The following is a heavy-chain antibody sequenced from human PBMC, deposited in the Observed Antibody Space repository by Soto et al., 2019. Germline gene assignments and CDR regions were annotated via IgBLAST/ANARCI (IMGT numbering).Heavy chain of an antibody. Sequence: EVQVMESGGGLVQPGGSLRLSCNFTFSMYSMNWVRQAPGKGLEWVASISSGGTYIKYADSVNGRFIISRDNAKNSVSLQMNSLRVDDTAVYFCTRDQGGSYDSWFDPWGQGTLVTVSS. J-gene: IGHJ5*02. CDR1: FTFSMYS. CDR2: ISSGGTYI. CDR3: TRDQGGSYDSWFDP. D-gene: IGHD1-26*01. V-gene: IGHV3-21*01.